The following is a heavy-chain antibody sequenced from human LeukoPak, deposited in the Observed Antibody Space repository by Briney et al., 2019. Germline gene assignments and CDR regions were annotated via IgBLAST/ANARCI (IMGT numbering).Heavy chain of an antibody. Sequence: SETLSLTCAVYGGSFSGYYWSWIGQPPGKGLEGSGEINHSGSTNYNPSLKSRVTISVHTSKNQFSLKLSSVTAADTAVYYCARLTVLPTYSNLYYYYGMDVWGQGTTVTVSS. CDR1: GGSFSGYY. D-gene: IGHD4-11*01. J-gene: IGHJ6*02. V-gene: IGHV4-34*01. CDR3: ARLTVLPTYSNLYYYYGMDV. CDR2: INHSGST.